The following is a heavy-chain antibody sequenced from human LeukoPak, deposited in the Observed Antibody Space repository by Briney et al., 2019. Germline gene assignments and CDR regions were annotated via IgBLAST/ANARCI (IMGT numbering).Heavy chain of an antibody. Sequence: GSLRLSCAASGFTFSDYYMSWIRQAPGKGLEWVSYISSSGSTIYYADSVKGRFTISRDNAKNSLYLQMNSLRAEDTAVYYCAREVRSSIAARPGYYYYYMDVWGKGTTVTVSS. CDR3: AREVRSSIAARPGYYYYYMDV. CDR1: GFTFSDYY. J-gene: IGHJ6*03. D-gene: IGHD6-6*01. CDR2: ISSSGSTI. V-gene: IGHV3-11*04.